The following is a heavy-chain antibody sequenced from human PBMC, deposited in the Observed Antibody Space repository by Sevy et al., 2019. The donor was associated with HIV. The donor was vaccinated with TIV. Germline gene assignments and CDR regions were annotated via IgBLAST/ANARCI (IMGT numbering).Heavy chain of an antibody. CDR1: GFTFSNYG. Sequence: GGSLRLSCAASGFTFSNYGMHWVRQAPGKGLEWVAVIWYDGSNEYYGGSVKGGFTISRDDSKNTVYLQMDSLRAEDTAVYYCARLGGYGDFVYHYNGMVVWGQGTTVTVSS. D-gene: IGHD4-17*01. CDR2: IWYDGSNE. V-gene: IGHV3-33*01. J-gene: IGHJ6*02. CDR3: ARLGGYGDFVYHYNGMVV.